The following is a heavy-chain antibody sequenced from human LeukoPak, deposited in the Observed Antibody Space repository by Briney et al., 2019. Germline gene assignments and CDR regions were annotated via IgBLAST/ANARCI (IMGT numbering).Heavy chain of an antibody. CDR3: ASMCTKGYAY. Sequence: SETLSLTCAVYGGSFSGYYWSWIRQPPGKGLEWIGEINHSGSTNYNPSLKSRVTISVDTSKNQFSLKLSSVTAADTAVYYCASMCTKGYAYWGQGTLVTVSS. J-gene: IGHJ4*02. CDR1: GGSFSGYY. CDR2: INHSGST. D-gene: IGHD3-16*01. V-gene: IGHV4-34*01.